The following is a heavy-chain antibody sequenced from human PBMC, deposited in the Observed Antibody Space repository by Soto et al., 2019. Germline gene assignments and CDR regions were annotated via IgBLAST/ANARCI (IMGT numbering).Heavy chain of an antibody. CDR3: AKVRYSSPMGYYYGMDV. J-gene: IGHJ6*02. V-gene: IGHV1-69*13. CDR2: IIPIFGTA. CDR1: RVAFSKFI. Sequence: SVKVSCKASRVAFSKFIVTWVRQAPGLGLEWVGGIIPIFGTANYAQKFQGRVTITADESTSTSYMEVNNLRSEDPAVYYCAKVRYSSPMGYYYGMDVWGQGTTVTVSS. D-gene: IGHD6-19*01.